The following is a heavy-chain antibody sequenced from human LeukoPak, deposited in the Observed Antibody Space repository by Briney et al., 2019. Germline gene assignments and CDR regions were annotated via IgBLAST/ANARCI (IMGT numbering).Heavy chain of an antibody. D-gene: IGHD1-26*01. CDR1: GLTFSSYA. CDR2: IIPILGIA. Sequence: GGSLRLSCAASGLTFSSYAISWVRQAPGQGLEWMGRIIPILGIANYAQKFQGRVTITADKSTSTAYMELSSLRSEDTAVYYCARDGSGSKPYWGQGTLVTVSS. J-gene: IGHJ4*02. CDR3: ARDGSGSKPY. V-gene: IGHV1-69*04.